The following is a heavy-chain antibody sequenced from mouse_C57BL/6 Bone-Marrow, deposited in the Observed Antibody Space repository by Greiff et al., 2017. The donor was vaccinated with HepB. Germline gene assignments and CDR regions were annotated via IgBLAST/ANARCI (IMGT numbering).Heavy chain of an antibody. J-gene: IGHJ2*01. V-gene: IGHV1-59*01. CDR1: GYTFTSYW. CDR3: ARRGGFDY. Sequence: QVQLQQPGAELVRPGTSVKLSCKASGYTFTSYWMHWVKQRPGQGLEWIGVIDPSDSYTNYNQKFKGKATLTVDTSSSTAYMQLSSLTSEDSAVYCCARRGGFDYWGQGTTLTVSS. CDR2: IDPSDSYT.